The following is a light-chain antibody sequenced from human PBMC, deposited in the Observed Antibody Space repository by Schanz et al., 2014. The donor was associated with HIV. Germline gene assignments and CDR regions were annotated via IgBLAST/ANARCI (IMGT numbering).Light chain of an antibody. CDR2: GAS. CDR1: QSISSY. CDR3: QHYGTSLRT. J-gene: IGKJ1*01. V-gene: IGKV3-20*01. Sequence: EIVLTQSPATVSLSPGERVTLSCRASQSISSYLAWYQQTPGQAPRLLMYGASSRATGIPERFSGSGSGTDFTLTISRLEPEDFAVYYCQHYGTSLRTFGQGTKVEIK.